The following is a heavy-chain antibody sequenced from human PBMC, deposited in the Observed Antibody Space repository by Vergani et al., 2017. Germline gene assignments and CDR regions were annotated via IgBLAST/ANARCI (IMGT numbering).Heavy chain of an antibody. V-gene: IGHV4-38-2*01. CDR3: ARQGIYDILTGCLDY. Sequence: QVQLQESGPGLVKPSETLSLTCAVSGYSISSGYYWGWIRQPPGKGLELIGSIYHSGSTYYNPSLKSRVTISVDTSKNQFSLKLSSVTAADTAVYYCARQGIYDILTGCLDYWGQGTLVTVSS. D-gene: IGHD3-9*01. J-gene: IGHJ4*02. CDR1: GYSISSGYY. CDR2: IYHSGST.